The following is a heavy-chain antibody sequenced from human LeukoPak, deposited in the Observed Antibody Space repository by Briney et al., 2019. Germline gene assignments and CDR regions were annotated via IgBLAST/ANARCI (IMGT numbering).Heavy chain of an antibody. Sequence: GESLKISCKGSGYSFTSYWIGWVRQMPGKGLEWMGIIYPGDSDTRYSPSSQGQVTISADKSISTAYLQWSSLKASDTAMYYCARRYDSSGYWPYNWFDPWGQGTLVTVSS. CDR1: GYSFTSYW. CDR2: IYPGDSDT. CDR3: ARRYDSSGYWPYNWFDP. J-gene: IGHJ5*02. V-gene: IGHV5-51*01. D-gene: IGHD3-22*01.